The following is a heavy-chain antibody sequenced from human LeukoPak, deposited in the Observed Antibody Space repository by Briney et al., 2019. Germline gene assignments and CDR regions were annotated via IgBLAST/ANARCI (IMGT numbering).Heavy chain of an antibody. CDR3: ARVNSSGSFLDY. J-gene: IGHJ4*02. D-gene: IGHD3-22*01. CDR1: GGSYSSYY. V-gene: IGHV4-4*07. Sequence: SETLSLTGTVSGGSYSSYYWSWIGQPAWKGLDWIGHISTSGNTNYSPSLNSRVTMSVDKSKNQYSLNLSSVTAADTAVYYCARVNSSGSFLDYWGQGTLVSVSS. CDR2: ISTSGNT.